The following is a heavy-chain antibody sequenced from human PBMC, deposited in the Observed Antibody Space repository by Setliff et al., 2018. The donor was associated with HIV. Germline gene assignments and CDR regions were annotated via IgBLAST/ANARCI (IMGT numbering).Heavy chain of an antibody. J-gene: IGHJ4*02. D-gene: IGHD5-18*01. CDR2: ISYTGST. Sequence: PSETLSLTCAVSNGSISSGVSYWSWIRQLPGKGLEWIGHISYTGSTYYNPSLKSRLTISIDTSKNQFSLKLSSVTAEDTAVYYCASIELAAMVPVDYWGQGTLVTVS. CDR1: NGSISSGVSY. V-gene: IGHV4-31*11. CDR3: ASIELAAMVPVDY.